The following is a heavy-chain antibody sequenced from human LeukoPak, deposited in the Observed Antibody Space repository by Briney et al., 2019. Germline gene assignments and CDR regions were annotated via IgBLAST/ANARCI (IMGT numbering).Heavy chain of an antibody. Sequence: GETLKISCKGSGYSFTSYWIGWVRQMPGKGLEWMGIIYPGDSGTRYSPSFQGQVTISADKSISTAYLQWSSLKASDTAMYYCAGLGSVAYCGGDCYQPHAFDIWGQGTMVTVSS. CDR2: IYPGDSGT. J-gene: IGHJ3*02. CDR3: AGLGSVAYCGGDCYQPHAFDI. V-gene: IGHV5-51*01. D-gene: IGHD2-21*02. CDR1: GYSFTSYW.